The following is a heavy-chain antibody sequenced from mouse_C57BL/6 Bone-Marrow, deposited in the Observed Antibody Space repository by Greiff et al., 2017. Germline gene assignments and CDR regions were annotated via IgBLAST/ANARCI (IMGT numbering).Heavy chain of an antibody. CDR3: AREGTGAAWFAY. CDR1: GFTFSDYG. CDR2: ISNLASSI. D-gene: IGHD4-1*01. V-gene: IGHV5-15*01. J-gene: IGHJ3*01. Sequence: EVMLVESGGGLVQPGGSLKLSCAASGFTFSDYGMAWVRQAPRKGPEWVAFISNLASSIYYADTVTGRFTISRENAKNTLYLEMSSLRSEDTAMYYCAREGTGAAWFAYWGQGTLVTVSA.